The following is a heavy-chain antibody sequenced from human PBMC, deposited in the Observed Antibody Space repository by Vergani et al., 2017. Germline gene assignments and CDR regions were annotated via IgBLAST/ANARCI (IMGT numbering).Heavy chain of an antibody. Sequence: EVQLVESGGGLVQPGGSLRLSCAASGFTFSSYWMSWVRQAPGKGLEWVANIKQDGSEKYYVDSVKGRFTISRDNAKNSLYLQMNSLRAEDTAVYYCAKVSGSSGWYALDYWGQGTLVTVSS. D-gene: IGHD6-19*01. CDR1: GFTFSSYW. V-gene: IGHV3-7*03. J-gene: IGHJ4*02. CDR3: AKVSGSSGWYALDY. CDR2: IKQDGSEK.